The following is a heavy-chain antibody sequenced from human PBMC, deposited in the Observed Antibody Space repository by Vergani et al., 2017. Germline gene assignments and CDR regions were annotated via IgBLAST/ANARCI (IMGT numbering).Heavy chain of an antibody. CDR2: VRDDGSNK. D-gene: IGHD3-3*01. J-gene: IGHJ6*03. V-gene: IGHV3-30*02. Sequence: QVQLVESGGGVVQPGGSLRLSCAASGFTLSSYGMHWVRQAPGKGLERVAFVRDDGSNKYYADSVTGRFTISRDNSKNTLYLQMNSLRAEDTAVYYFAKDGNGFWSGYYYYYCMDVWGKGTTVTVSS. CDR3: AKDGNGFWSGYYYYYCMDV. CDR1: GFTLSSYG.